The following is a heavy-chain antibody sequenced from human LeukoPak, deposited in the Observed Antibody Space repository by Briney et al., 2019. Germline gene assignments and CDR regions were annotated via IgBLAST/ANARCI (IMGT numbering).Heavy chain of an antibody. CDR3: ARGPQIFGVVKYYFDY. CDR2: ITDNGRKM. J-gene: IGHJ4*02. D-gene: IGHD3-3*01. V-gene: IGHV3-11*04. CDR1: GFTFSDYY. Sequence: GGSLRLSCAASGFTFSDYYMGWIRQAAGKGLEWVSYITDNGRKMYYADSVKGRFTISRDNAKYSLYLQMNSLRAEDTAVYYCARGPQIFGVVKYYFDYWGQGTLVTVSS.